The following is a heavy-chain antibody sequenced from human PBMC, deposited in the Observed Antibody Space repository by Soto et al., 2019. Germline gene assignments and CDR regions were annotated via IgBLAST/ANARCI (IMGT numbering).Heavy chain of an antibody. CDR3: AKGSSGWYERFDY. Sequence: EVQLLESGGGLVQPGGSLRLSCAASGFTFSSYAMSWVRQAPGKGLEWVAAISGSGGSTYYADSVKGRFTIPRDNSMTTLYLQMNSLRAEDTAVYYCAKGSSGWYERFDYWGQGTLVTVSS. CDR1: GFTFSSYA. CDR2: ISGSGGST. J-gene: IGHJ4*02. D-gene: IGHD6-19*01. V-gene: IGHV3-23*01.